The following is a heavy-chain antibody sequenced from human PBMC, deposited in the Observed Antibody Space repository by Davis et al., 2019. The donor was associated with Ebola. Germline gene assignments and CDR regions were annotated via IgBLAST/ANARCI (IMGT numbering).Heavy chain of an antibody. CDR1: GYTFTSYG. CDR3: ATFFEMATTFIDY. D-gene: IGHD5-24*01. J-gene: IGHJ4*02. V-gene: IGHV1-69*13. CDR2: IIPIFGRS. Sequence: SVKVSCKASGYTFTSYGITWVRQAPGQGLEWMGGIIPIFGRSSYAQNFQGRVTITADESTTTAYMELSRLRSDDTAVYYCATFFEMATTFIDYWGQGTLVTVSS.